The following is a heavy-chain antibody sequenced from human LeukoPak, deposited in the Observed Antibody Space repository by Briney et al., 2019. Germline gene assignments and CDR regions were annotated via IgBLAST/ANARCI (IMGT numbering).Heavy chain of an antibody. CDR3: ARETDSSGLYYFDY. CDR2: INPNSGGT. Sequence: ASVKVSCKASGYTFTGYYMHWVRQAPGQGLEWMGWINPNSGGTNYAQKFQGRVTMTRDTSTSTAYMELSRLRSDDTAVYYCARETDSSGLYYFDYWGQGTLVTVSS. J-gene: IGHJ4*02. V-gene: IGHV1-2*02. CDR1: GYTFTGYY. D-gene: IGHD3-22*01.